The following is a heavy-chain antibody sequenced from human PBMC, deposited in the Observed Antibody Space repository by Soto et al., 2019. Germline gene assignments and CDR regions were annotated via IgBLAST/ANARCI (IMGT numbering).Heavy chain of an antibody. CDR1: GGSFSGYY. D-gene: IGHD2-8*01. V-gene: IGHV4-34*01. CDR3: ARQEVPQWFTKGYYGMDV. Sequence: QVQLQQWGAGRLKPSETLSLTCAVFGGSFSGYYWTWIRQPPGKGLEWIGEINHSGSTNFNSSLKSRVTISVDRSKTQFSLKLGSVTAADTAVYYCARQEVPQWFTKGYYGMDVWGQGTTVTVSS. J-gene: IGHJ6*02. CDR2: INHSGST.